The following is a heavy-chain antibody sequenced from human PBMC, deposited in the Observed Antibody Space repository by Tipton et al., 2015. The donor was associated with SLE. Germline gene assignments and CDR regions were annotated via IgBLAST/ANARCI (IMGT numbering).Heavy chain of an antibody. CDR1: GFTFSNNW. CDR2: IREDGSEK. J-gene: IGHJ4*02. Sequence: VQLVQSGGGLVQPGGSLRLSCAVSGFTFSNNWMAWVRQAPGKGLEWVAHIREDGSEKFYVDSVRGRFALSRDNAKNSLSLHMNNLRAEDTAVYYCAVAIGAQSWDCWGQGTLVTVSS. D-gene: IGHD1-26*01. V-gene: IGHV3-7*01. CDR3: AVAIGAQSWDC.